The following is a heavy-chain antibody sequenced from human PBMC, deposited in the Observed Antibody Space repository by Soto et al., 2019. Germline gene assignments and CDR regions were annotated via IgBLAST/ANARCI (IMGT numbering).Heavy chain of an antibody. CDR2: INPSTGST. J-gene: IGHJ4*02. V-gene: IGHV1-46*01. CDR1: GYTFTYYY. CDR3: ARSPYSSGSYYPIDY. D-gene: IGHD3-22*01. Sequence: GASVKVSWKAAGYTFTYYYIHWGRQAPGQGLEWMGVINPSTGSTNYAQKFQGRVTMTRDTSTTTVYMELGSLRSDDTAVYYCARSPYSSGSYYPIDYWGQGTLVTVSS.